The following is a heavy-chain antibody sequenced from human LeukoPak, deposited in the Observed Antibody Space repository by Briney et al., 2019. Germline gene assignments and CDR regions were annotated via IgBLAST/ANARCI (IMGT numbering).Heavy chain of an antibody. Sequence: EASVKVSCKASGYTFTSYGISWVRQAPGQGLEWMGRINPNSGGTNYAQKFQGRVTMTRDTSISTAYMELSRLRSDDTAVYYCARYTSPGIAAAGTVDYWGQGTLVTVSS. J-gene: IGHJ4*02. D-gene: IGHD6-13*01. V-gene: IGHV1-2*06. CDR1: GYTFTSYG. CDR2: INPNSGGT. CDR3: ARYTSPGIAAAGTVDY.